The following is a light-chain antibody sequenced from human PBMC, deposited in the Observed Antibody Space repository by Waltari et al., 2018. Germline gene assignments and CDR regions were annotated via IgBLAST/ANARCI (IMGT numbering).Light chain of an antibody. CDR3: QQYSSESYT. Sequence: DIQMTQSPSTLSASVGDRVTITCRDSQSIGYWLAWYQQKPGKADKLLSQKASSLQGGIPSRFGGSGSGTEFTLTISSLQPDDSATYHCQQYSSESYTFGQGTKLEIK. V-gene: IGKV1-5*03. J-gene: IGKJ2*01. CDR2: KAS. CDR1: QSIGYW.